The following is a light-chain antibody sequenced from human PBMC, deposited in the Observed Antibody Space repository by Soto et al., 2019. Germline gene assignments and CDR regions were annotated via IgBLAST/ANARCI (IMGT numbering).Light chain of an antibody. CDR2: AAS. CDR1: QSISSY. CDR3: QQLNSYLPLT. V-gene: IGKV1-9*01. J-gene: IGKJ4*01. Sequence: DIQMTQSPSSLSASVGDRVTIACRASQSISSYLNWYQQKPGKAPKLLIYAASTLQSGVPSRFSGSGSGTDFTLTISSLQPEDFATYYCQQLNSYLPLTFGGGTKVDI.